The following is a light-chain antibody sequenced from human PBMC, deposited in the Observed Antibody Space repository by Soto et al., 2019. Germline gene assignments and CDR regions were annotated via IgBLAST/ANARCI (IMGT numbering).Light chain of an antibody. J-gene: IGLJ2*01. CDR2: DVN. CDR1: SSDVVEYNY. Sequence: QAVVTQPRSVSGSPGQSVTISCTGPSSDVVEYNYVSYVSWYQQHPGKVPKLMIYDVNKRPSGVPDRFSGSRSGNTASLTNSGVQDEEEADYYCRSTAGQYTLVFGGGTKVTVL. V-gene: IGLV2-11*02. CDR3: RSTAGQYTLV.